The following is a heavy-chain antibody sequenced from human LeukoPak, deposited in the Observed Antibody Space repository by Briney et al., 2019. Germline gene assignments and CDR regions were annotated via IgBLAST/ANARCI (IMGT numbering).Heavy chain of an antibody. CDR3: ARDVYSTGVPYQYYFDY. CDR1: GGTFSNYA. D-gene: IGHD2-2*01. J-gene: IGHJ4*02. Sequence: ASVKVSCKASGGTFSNYAFSWVRQAPGQGLEWMGGIIPIFRTTNYAEQFQGRVTITTDESTNTAYLDLSSLRAEDTAVYYCARDVYSTGVPYQYYFDYWGQGTLVTVSS. V-gene: IGHV1-69*05. CDR2: IIPIFRTT.